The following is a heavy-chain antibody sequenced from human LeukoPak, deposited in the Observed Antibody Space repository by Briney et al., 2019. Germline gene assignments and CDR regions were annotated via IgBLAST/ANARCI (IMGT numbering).Heavy chain of an antibody. D-gene: IGHD4-17*01. CDR3: ARGDYGDSYYYYGMDV. V-gene: IGHV3-13*01. Sequence: PGGSLRLSCAASGFTFSSYDMHWVRQATGKGLEWVSAIGTAGDTYYPGSVKGRFTISRENAKNSLYLQMNSLRAGDTAMYYCARGDYGDSYYYYGMDVWGQGTTVTVSS. CDR2: IGTAGDT. CDR1: GFTFSSYD. J-gene: IGHJ6*02.